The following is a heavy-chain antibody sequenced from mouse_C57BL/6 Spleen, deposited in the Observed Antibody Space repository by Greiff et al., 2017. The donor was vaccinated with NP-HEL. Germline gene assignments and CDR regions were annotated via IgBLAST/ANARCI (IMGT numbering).Heavy chain of an antibody. CDR3: ARPQRDYYAMDY. V-gene: IGHV1-85*01. J-gene: IGHJ4*01. CDR1: GYTFTSYD. Sequence: QVQLQQSGPELVKPGASVKLSCKASGYTFTSYDINWVKQRPGQGLEWIGWIYPRDGSTMYNEKFKGKATLTVDTSSSTAYMELHSLTSEDAAVYFCARPQRDYYAMDYWGQGTSVTVSS. CDR2: IYPRDGST.